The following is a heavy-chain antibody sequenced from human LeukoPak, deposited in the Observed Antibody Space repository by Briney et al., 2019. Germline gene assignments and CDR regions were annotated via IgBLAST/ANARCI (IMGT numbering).Heavy chain of an antibody. CDR2: INHSGST. CDR3: ARDRCSSSSCYSDYYYGMDL. J-gene: IGHJ6*02. Sequence: KPSETLSLTCAVYGGSFSGYYWSWIRQPPGKGLEWIGEINHSGSTYYNPSLKSRVTISLDTSKNQFSLKLSSVTAADTAVYYCARDRCSSSSCYSDYYYGMDLWGQGTTVTVSS. CDR1: GGSFSGYY. V-gene: IGHV4-34*09. D-gene: IGHD2-2*02.